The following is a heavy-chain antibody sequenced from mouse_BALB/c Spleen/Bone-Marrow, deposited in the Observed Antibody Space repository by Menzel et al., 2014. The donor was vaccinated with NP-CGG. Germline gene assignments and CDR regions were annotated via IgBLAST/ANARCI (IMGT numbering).Heavy chain of an antibody. J-gene: IGHJ2*01. CDR3: ARRGYYGYFAY. CDR1: GFDFSRYW. D-gene: IGHD1-1*01. V-gene: IGHV4-2*02. CDR2: INPGSSTI. Sequence: DVKLVESGGGLVQPGGSLILSCAASGFDFSRYWMSWARQTPGKGQEWIGEINPGSSTINYTPSLKDKFIISRDNAKKTLYLQMSKVRSEDTALYYCARRGYYGYFAYWGQGTTLTVSS.